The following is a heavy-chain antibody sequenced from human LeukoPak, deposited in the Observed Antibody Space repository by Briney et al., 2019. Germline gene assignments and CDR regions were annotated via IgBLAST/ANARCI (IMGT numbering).Heavy chain of an antibody. CDR2: IKQDESEK. CDR1: GFTFSSYW. J-gene: IGHJ4*02. V-gene: IGHV3-7*01. D-gene: IGHD3-3*02. CDR3: ARDGAFRIYDY. Sequence: GGSLRLSCAASGFTFSSYWMTWVRQAPGKGLEWVASIKQDESEKYYADSVKGRFTISRDNARNSLYLQMSSLRADDTAVYYCARDGAFRIYDYWGQGTLVTISS.